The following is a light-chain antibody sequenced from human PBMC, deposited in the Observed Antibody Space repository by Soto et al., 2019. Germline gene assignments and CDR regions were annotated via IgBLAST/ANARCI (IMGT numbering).Light chain of an antibody. CDR3: SSYTTTSTVV. J-gene: IGLJ2*01. Sequence: ALTQPASVSGSPGQSITISCTGTSSDIGVYNYVSWYQQHPGKAPKLMIYDVSNRPSGVSNRFSGSKSGNTASLTISGLQAEDEADYYCSSYTTTSTVVFGGGTKLTVL. CDR2: DVS. CDR1: SSDIGVYNY. V-gene: IGLV2-14*01.